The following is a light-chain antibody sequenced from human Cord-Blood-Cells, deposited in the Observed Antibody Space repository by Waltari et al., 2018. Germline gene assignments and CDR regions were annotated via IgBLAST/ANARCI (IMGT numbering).Light chain of an antibody. CDR2: DAS. CDR1: QSISSW. V-gene: IGKV1-5*01. Sequence: DLQMTQSPSTLSASVGDSVTITCRASQSISSWLAWYQQKPGKAPKLLIYDASSLESGVPSRFSGSGSGTEFTLTISSLQPDDFATYYCQQYNSYSWTFGQGTKVEIK. J-gene: IGKJ1*01. CDR3: QQYNSYSWT.